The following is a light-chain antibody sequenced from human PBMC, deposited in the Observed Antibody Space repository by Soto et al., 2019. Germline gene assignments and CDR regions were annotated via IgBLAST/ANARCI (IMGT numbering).Light chain of an antibody. CDR1: SSDVAGYNY. J-gene: IGLJ2*01. V-gene: IGLV2-14*01. CDR2: DVS. CDR3: SSYTSSSTLVV. Sequence: QSALTQPASVSGSPGQSITISCTGTSSDVAGYNYVSWYQQHPGKAPKRVIYDVSNRPSGVSNRFSGSKSGNTASLTISGLQAEDEADYYCSSYTSSSTLVVFGGGTKLTVL.